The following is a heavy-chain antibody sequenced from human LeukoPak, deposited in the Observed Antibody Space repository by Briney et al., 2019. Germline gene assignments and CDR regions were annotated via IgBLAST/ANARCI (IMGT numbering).Heavy chain of an antibody. CDR2: IWYDGSNK. D-gene: IGHD6-19*01. CDR3: ARERLIYSSGDCFDY. CDR1: GFTFSSYG. J-gene: IGHJ4*02. V-gene: IGHV3-33*01. Sequence: PGRSLRLPCAASGFTFSSYGMHWVRQAPGKGLEWVAVIWYDGSNKYYADSVKGRFTISRDNSKNTLYLQMNSLRAEDTAVYYCARERLIYSSGDCFDYWGQGTPVTVSS.